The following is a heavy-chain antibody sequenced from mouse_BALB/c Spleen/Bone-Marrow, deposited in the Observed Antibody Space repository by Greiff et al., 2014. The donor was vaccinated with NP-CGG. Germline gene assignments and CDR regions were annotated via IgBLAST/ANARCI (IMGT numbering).Heavy chain of an antibody. J-gene: IGHJ4*01. D-gene: IGHD2-4*01. CDR1: GYTFTSYW. CDR3: AKGDYDEENYAMDY. V-gene: IGHV1S81*02. CDR2: INLGNGRT. Sequence: QVQLQQSGAELVKPGASVKLSCKASGYTFTSYWMHWVKQRPGQGLEWIGVINLGNGRTNYNEKFKTKATLTVDKSSSTAYMQLSIQTSEDTAVYYGAKGDYDEENYAMDYWGQGTSVTVSS.